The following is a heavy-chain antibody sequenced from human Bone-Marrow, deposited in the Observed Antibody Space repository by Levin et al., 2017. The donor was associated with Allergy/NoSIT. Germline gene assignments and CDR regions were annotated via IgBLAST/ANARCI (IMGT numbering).Heavy chain of an antibody. D-gene: IGHD3-22*01. V-gene: IGHV3-74*03. Sequence: WASVKVSCAASGFTFSTHWMHWVRQAPGKGLVWVSRMSDDGSSRTYADSVKGRFTISRDNAKSTLYLQMNSLTAEDTAVYYCAKAGVVAPPQTWFDPWGQGTLVTVSS. J-gene: IGHJ5*02. CDR1: GFTFSTHW. CDR2: MSDDGSSR. CDR3: AKAGVVAPPQTWFDP.